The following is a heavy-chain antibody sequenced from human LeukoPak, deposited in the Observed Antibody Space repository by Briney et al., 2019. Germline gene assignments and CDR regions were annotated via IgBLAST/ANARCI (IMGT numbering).Heavy chain of an antibody. CDR2: IKQDGSEK. J-gene: IGHJ4*02. Sequence: GGSLRLSCAASGFTFSSYWMSWVRQAPGKGLEWVANIKQDGSEKYYVDSVKGRFTISRDNAKNSLYLQMNSLRAEDTAVYYCARDIASDYDFWSGYSIDYWGQGTLSPSPQ. CDR1: GFTFSSYW. D-gene: IGHD3-3*01. V-gene: IGHV3-7*01. CDR3: ARDIASDYDFWSGYSIDY.